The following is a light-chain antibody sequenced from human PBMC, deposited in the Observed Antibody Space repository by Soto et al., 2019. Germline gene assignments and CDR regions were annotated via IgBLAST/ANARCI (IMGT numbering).Light chain of an antibody. V-gene: IGKV3-15*01. Sequence: EVVMTQSPVTLSVSPGDRATLSCRASHSLSGNLAWYQRKPGRAPRLLIYGASTRATGIPARFSGSGSGTEFTLTISSLQSEDFAVYYCQQYNNWPRTFGLGTKVEIK. J-gene: IGKJ1*01. CDR1: HSLSGN. CDR3: QQYNNWPRT. CDR2: GAS.